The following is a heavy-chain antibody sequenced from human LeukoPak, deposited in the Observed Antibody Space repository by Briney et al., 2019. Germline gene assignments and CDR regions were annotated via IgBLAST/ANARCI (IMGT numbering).Heavy chain of an antibody. Sequence: PGGSLRLSCAASGFTFSSYSMNWVRQAPGKGLEWVSYISSSSSTIYYADSVKGRFTISRDNAKNSLYLQMNSLRAEDTAVYYCARDGAYYYDSSGYYFPSGFDYWGQGTLVTVSS. CDR2: ISSSSSTI. J-gene: IGHJ4*02. V-gene: IGHV3-48*04. CDR1: GFTFSSYS. CDR3: ARDGAYYYDSSGYYFPSGFDY. D-gene: IGHD3-22*01.